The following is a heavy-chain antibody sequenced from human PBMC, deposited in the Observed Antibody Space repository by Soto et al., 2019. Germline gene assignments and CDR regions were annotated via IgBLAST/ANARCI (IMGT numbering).Heavy chain of an antibody. CDR3: AAGGDSSGFAY. Sequence: QVQLQESGPGLVKPSETLALTCTVSGGSISSYYWSWIRQPPGKGLEWIGYIYYSGSTNYNPSLKSRVTISVDTSKNQFSLKLSSGTAADTAVYYCAAGGDSSGFAYWGQGTLVTVSS. CDR1: GGSISSYY. D-gene: IGHD3-22*01. J-gene: IGHJ4*02. CDR2: IYYSGST. V-gene: IGHV4-59*01.